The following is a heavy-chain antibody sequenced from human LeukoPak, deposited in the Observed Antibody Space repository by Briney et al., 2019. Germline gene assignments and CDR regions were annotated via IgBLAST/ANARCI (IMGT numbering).Heavy chain of an antibody. Sequence: PSETLSLTCTVSGGSITVYYWSWIRQPPGKGLEWIGYIYNIGSTNYNPSLKSRVTISVDTSKNQFSLKLSSVTAADTAVYYCARQLEAVAGTRGYFDYWGQGTLVTVSS. CDR1: GGSITVYY. CDR3: ARQLEAVAGTRGYFDY. J-gene: IGHJ4*02. V-gene: IGHV4-59*08. CDR2: IYNIGST. D-gene: IGHD6-19*01.